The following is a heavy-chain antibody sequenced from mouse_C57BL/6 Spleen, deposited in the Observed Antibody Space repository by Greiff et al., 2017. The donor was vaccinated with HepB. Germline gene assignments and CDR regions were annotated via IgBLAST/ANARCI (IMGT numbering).Heavy chain of an antibody. CDR2: IDPENGDT. V-gene: IGHV14-4*01. CDR3: TTGGFITTVVATDWYFDV. J-gene: IGHJ1*03. D-gene: IGHD1-1*01. CDR1: GFNIKDDY. Sequence: VQLKQSGAELVRPGASVKLSCTASGFNIKDDYMHWVKQRPEQGLEWIGWIDPENGDTEYASKFQGKATITADTSSNTAYLQLSSLTSEDTAVYYCTTGGFITTVVATDWYFDVWGTGTTVTVSS.